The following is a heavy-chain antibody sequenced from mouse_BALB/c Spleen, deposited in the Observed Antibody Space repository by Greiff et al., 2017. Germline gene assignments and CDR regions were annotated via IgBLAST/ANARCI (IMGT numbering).Heavy chain of an antibody. J-gene: IGHJ4*01. CDR1: GYTFTNYW. V-gene: IGHV1-63*02. CDR2: IYPGGGYT. CDR3: ARKEYGNCLDY. D-gene: IGHD2-10*02. Sequence: QVQLKESGAELVRPGTSVKISCKASGYTFTNYWLGWVKQRPGHGLEWIGDIYPGGGYTNYNEKFKGKATLTADTSSSTAYMQLSSLTSEDSAVYFCARKEYGNCLDYWGQGTSVTVSS.